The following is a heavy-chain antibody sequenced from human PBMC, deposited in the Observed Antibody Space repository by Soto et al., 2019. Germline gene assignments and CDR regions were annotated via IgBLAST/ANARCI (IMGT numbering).Heavy chain of an antibody. CDR2: INPILGSP. CDR3: ARGGVDVVATSAFDY. V-gene: IGHV1-69*13. CDR1: GATYSTSA. J-gene: IGHJ4*02. Sequence: GASVKVSCKASGATYSTSAISWVRQAPGQGLEWMGGINPILGSPDYAHKFQGRVTITADESTSTVYMELGSLRSEDTALYFCARGGVDVVATSAFDYWGQGTLVTV. D-gene: IGHD5-12*01.